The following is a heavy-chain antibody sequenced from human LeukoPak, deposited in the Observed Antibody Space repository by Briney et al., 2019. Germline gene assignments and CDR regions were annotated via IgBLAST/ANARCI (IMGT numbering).Heavy chain of an antibody. CDR1: GYIFTTYS. CDR3: ARDGGYNPGRDAFDI. V-gene: IGHV1-18*01. J-gene: IGHJ3*02. Sequence: VASVKVSCKASGYIFTTYSISWVRQAPGQGLEWMGWISGYNGNTNYAQKFLGRVTVTKDTSTSTVYMELRSLRSDDTAVYYCARDGGYNPGRDAFDIWGQGTMVTVSS. D-gene: IGHD5-18*01. CDR2: ISGYNGNT.